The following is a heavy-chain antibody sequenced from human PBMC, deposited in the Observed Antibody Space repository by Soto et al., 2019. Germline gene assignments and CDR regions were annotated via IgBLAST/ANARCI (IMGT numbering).Heavy chain of an antibody. CDR2: IIPIFGTA. D-gene: IGHD6-13*01. CDR3: ARDGYAAAGSPALSEDYYYGMDV. CDR1: GGTFSSYA. J-gene: IGHJ6*02. V-gene: IGHV1-69*01. Sequence: QVQLVQSGAEVKKPGSSVKVSCKASGGTFSSYAISWVRQAPGQGLEWMGGIIPIFGTANYAQKFQGRVTMTADESTSTAYMELSRLRSEDTAVYYCARDGYAAAGSPALSEDYYYGMDVWGQGTTVTVSS.